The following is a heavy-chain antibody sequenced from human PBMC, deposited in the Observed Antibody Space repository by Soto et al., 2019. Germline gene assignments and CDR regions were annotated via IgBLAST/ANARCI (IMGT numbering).Heavy chain of an antibody. CDR2: IIPIFGTA. CDR1: GGTFSSYA. D-gene: IGHD3-16*01. J-gene: IGHJ5*02. V-gene: IGHV1-69*06. Sequence: QVQLVQSGAEVKKPGSSVKVSCKASGGTFSSYAISWVRQAPGQGLEWMGGIIPIFGTANYAQKCQGRFTITADKSTSTAYMELSRLRSEDTAVYYCARGGEMPQKEFDPWGQGTLVTVSS. CDR3: ARGGEMPQKEFDP.